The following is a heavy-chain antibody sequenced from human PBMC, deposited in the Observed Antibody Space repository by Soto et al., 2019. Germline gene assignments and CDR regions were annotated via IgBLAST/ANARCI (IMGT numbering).Heavy chain of an antibody. CDR3: AKDLNEPYASYGMDV. Sequence: GGSLRLSCAASGFTFSSYGMHWVRQAPGKGLEWVAVISYDGSNKYYADSVKGRFTIPKDNSKNTLYLKMNSLRAEDTAVYYCAKDLNEPYASYGMDVWGQGTTVTVSS. V-gene: IGHV3-30*18. CDR2: ISYDGSNK. J-gene: IGHJ6*02. CDR1: GFTFSSYG. D-gene: IGHD2-8*01.